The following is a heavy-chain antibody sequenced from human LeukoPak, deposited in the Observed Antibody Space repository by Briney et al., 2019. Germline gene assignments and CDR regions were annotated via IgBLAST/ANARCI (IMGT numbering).Heavy chain of an antibody. J-gene: IGHJ4*02. D-gene: IGHD6-19*01. CDR1: GGSFSGYY. CDR2: INHSGST. V-gene: IGHV4-34*01. Sequence: SETLSLTCAVYGGSFSGYYWSWIRQPPGKGLEWIGEINHSGSTNYNPSLKSRVTISVDTSKNQFSLKLSSVTAADTAVYYCARGHSSGWFDYWGQGTLVTVSS. CDR3: ARGHSSGWFDY.